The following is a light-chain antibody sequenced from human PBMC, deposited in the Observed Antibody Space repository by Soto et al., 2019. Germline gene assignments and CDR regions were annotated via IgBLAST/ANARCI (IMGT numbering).Light chain of an antibody. Sequence: DIVMTQSPLSLPVTPGEPASISCRASQSILHSNGNNYLDWYLQKPGQSPQLLLYLASNRASGVPDRFSGSGSGTDFTLKISRVQAEDVGVYYCMQALQTPITFVQGTQLEIK. V-gene: IGKV2-28*01. CDR1: QSILHSNGNNY. CDR2: LAS. J-gene: IGKJ5*01. CDR3: MQALQTPIT.